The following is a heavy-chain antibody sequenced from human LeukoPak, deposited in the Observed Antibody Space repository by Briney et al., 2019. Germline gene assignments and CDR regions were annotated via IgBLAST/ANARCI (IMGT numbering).Heavy chain of an antibody. J-gene: IGHJ6*02. Sequence: ASVKVSCKASGYTFTSYGISWVRQAPGQGLEWMGWISAYNGNTNYAQKLQGRVTMTTDTSTSTAYMELRSLRSDDTAVYYCARGYSQSIAARPSYYYYGMDVWGQGTTVTVS. CDR3: ARGYSQSIAARPSYYYYGMDV. V-gene: IGHV1-18*01. CDR1: GYTFTSYG. CDR2: ISAYNGNT. D-gene: IGHD6-6*01.